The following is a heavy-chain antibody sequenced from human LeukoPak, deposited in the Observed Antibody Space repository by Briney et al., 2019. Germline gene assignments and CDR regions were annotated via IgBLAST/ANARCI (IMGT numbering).Heavy chain of an antibody. D-gene: IGHD3-22*01. CDR3: ARGCYDSSGYYFFPRDYFDY. CDR1: GYTFTGYY. V-gene: IGHV1-2*06. Sequence: ASVKVSCKASGYTFTGYYMHWVRQAPGQGLEWMGRINPNSGGTNYAQKFQGRVTMTRDTSISTAYMELSRLRSDDTAVYYCARGCYDSSGYYFFPRDYFDYWGQGTLVTVSS. CDR2: INPNSGGT. J-gene: IGHJ4*02.